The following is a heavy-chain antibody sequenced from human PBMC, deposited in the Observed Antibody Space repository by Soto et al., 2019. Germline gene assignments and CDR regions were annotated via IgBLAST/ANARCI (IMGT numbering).Heavy chain of an antibody. Sequence: EVQLLQSGGGVVPPGGSLRLACATSGFTFNTYPMTWVRQAPGKGVEWVSSISSTAGRTSSYADSVKGRFAIYRYFSDNTVYLQMNNLRVDDTAVYLCAKVVLSFHSGMEVWGQGNTVTVS. CDR1: GFTFNTYP. D-gene: IGHD3-16*02. CDR2: ISSTAGRTS. CDR3: AKVVLSFHSGMEV. V-gene: IGHV3-23*01. J-gene: IGHJ6*02.